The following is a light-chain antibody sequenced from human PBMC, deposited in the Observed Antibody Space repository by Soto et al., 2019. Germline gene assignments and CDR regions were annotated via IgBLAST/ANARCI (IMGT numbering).Light chain of an antibody. CDR3: QQYNNWPPIT. CDR1: QTVRNN. J-gene: IGKJ5*01. CDR2: GAS. V-gene: IGKV3-15*01. Sequence: EIVMTQSPGTLSLSPGERATLSCRASQTVRNNYLAWYQQKPGQAPRLLIYGASTRATGIPARFSGSGSGTEFTLTISSLQSEDFAVYYCQQYNNWPPITFGQGTRLENK.